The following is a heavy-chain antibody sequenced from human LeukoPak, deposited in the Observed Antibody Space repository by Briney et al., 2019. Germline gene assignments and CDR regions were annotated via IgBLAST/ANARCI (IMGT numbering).Heavy chain of an antibody. CDR3: ARGLFEYSSSSGAYYMDV. CDR1: GGSISSGGYY. Sequence: SETLSLTCTVSGGSISSGGYYWSWIRQPPGKGLEWIGYIYHSGSTYYNPSLKSRVTISVDRSKNQFSLKLSSVTAADTAVYYCARGLFEYSSSSGAYYMDVWGKGTTVTVSS. V-gene: IGHV4-30-2*01. J-gene: IGHJ6*03. D-gene: IGHD6-6*01. CDR2: IYHSGST.